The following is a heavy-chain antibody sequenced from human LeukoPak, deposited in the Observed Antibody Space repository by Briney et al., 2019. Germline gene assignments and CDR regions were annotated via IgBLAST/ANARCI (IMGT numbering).Heavy chain of an antibody. CDR1: GFTFSSYA. Sequence: HPGGSLRLSCAASGFTFSSYAMHWVRQAPGKGLEYVSGISSNGGSTYYAYSVKGRFTISRDNSKNTLYLQMGSLRAEDMAVYYCARGIRGTSQLISPSYNWFDPWGQGTLVTVSS. J-gene: IGHJ5*02. V-gene: IGHV3-64*01. D-gene: IGHD2-15*01. CDR3: ARGIRGTSQLISPSYNWFDP. CDR2: ISSNGGST.